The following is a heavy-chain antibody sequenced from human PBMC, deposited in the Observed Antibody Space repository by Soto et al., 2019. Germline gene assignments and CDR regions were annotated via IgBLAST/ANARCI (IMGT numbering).Heavy chain of an antibody. V-gene: IGHV4-4*02. Sequence: SETLSLTCAVSGASISSDNWWSWVRRPPGKGLEWIGQIYRSGITNYNPSLKSRVTISVDKSKNQLSLNLASMAAADTAVYYYAKQGVIYFDYWGQGNQVTVS. D-gene: IGHD3-10*01. J-gene: IGHJ4*02. CDR2: IYRSGIT. CDR1: GASISSDNW. CDR3: AKQGVIYFDY.